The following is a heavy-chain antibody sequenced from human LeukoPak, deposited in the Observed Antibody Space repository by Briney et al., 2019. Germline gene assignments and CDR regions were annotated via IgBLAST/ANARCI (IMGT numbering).Heavy chain of an antibody. V-gene: IGHV3-43*01. CDR2: INRRGHT. CDR1: GFTFDRFT. D-gene: IGHD2-21*02. CDR3: AKEVDCPSDCLFFHS. Sequence: GGSLRLSCAASGFTFDRFTIHWVRQTPGKGLEWVSLINRRGHTFYADSVKGRFTISRDNSRNSVSLQMNSLRPEDTALYHCAKEVDCPSDCLFFHSWGQGTLVTVSS. J-gene: IGHJ4*02.